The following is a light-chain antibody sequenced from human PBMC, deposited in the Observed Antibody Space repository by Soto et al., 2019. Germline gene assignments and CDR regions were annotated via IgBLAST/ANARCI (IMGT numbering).Light chain of an antibody. V-gene: IGLV2-14*01. CDR1: SSDVGGYNY. J-gene: IGLJ2*01. CDR2: DVS. CDR3: SSYTSSSTVI. Sequence: QSALTQPASVSGSPGQSITISCTGTSSDVGGYNYVSWYQQHPGKAPKFMIYDVSNRPSGVSNRFSGSRSGNTASLTISGLQAEDEGDYYCSSYTSSSTVIFCGGTKLTVL.